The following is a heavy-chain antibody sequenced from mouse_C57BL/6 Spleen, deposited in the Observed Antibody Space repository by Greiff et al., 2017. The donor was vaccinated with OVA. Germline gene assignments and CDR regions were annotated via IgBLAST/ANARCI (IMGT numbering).Heavy chain of an antibody. CDR3: ATNYYGSSHWYFDV. CDR2: IWRGGST. V-gene: IGHV2-5*01. CDR1: GFSLTSYG. J-gene: IGHJ1*03. Sequence: VKLVESGPGLVQPSQSLSITCTVSGFSLTSYGVHWVRQSPGKGLEWLGVIWRGGSTDYNAAFMSRLSITKDNSKSQVFFKMNSLQADDTAIYYCATNYYGSSHWYFDVWGTGTTVTVSS. D-gene: IGHD1-1*01.